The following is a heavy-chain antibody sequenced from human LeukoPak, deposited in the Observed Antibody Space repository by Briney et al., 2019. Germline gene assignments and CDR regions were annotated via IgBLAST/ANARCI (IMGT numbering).Heavy chain of an antibody. D-gene: IGHD1-26*01. V-gene: IGHV4-61*02. CDR1: GGSISSGSYY. J-gene: IGHJ3*02. CDR2: IYTSGST. CDR3: ARQWEPLAFDI. Sequence: MASETLSLTCTVSGGSISSGSYYWSWIRQPAGKGLEWIGRIYTSGSTNYNPSLKSRVTISVDTSKNQFSLKLSSVTAADTAVYYCARQWEPLAFDIWGQGTMVTVSS.